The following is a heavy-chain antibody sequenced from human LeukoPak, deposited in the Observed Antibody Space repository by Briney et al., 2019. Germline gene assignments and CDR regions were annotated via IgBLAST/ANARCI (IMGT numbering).Heavy chain of an antibody. CDR3: ARDPISSNWPRGHFFDP. V-gene: IGHV1-46*01. Sequence: ASVKVSCKASGYRFTSYYVNWFRQAPGQGLEWMGIINPNGGGTTFTQKFQGRVTMTRDTSTTTVYMELSGLKLEGTAVYYCARDPISSNWPRGHFFDPWGQGTLVTVSS. J-gene: IGHJ5*02. CDR2: INPNGGGT. D-gene: IGHD6-13*01. CDR1: GYRFTSYY.